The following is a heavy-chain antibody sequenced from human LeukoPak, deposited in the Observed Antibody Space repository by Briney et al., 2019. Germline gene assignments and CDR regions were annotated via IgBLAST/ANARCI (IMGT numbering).Heavy chain of an antibody. CDR1: GYTFISYC. CDR3: SVWHGWLDSWSGPGDS. D-gene: IGHD3-3*01. Sequence: ASVKVSCKASGYTFISYCLHWVRQAPGQGLEWMGWINPKNGAPKYAQKLQGRVTMTRDTSTSVAYMELSSLTSDDTDIYFCSVWHGWLDSWSGPGDSWGQGTLVTVSS. V-gene: IGHV1-2*02. J-gene: IGHJ4*02. CDR2: INPKNGAP.